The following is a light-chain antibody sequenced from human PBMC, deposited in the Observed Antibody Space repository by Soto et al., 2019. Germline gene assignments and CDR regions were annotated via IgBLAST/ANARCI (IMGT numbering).Light chain of an antibody. J-gene: IGLJ2*01. CDR3: QSYDRSLSVL. Sequence: QSVLTQPPSVSGATGQRVTISCTGSSSNIGAGYDVHWFQQLPGTAPKLLIYANSNRPSGVPDRFSGSKSGTSASLAITGLQAEDEAGYYCQSYDRSLSVLFGGGTKLTVL. V-gene: IGLV1-40*01. CDR1: SSNIGAGYD. CDR2: ANS.